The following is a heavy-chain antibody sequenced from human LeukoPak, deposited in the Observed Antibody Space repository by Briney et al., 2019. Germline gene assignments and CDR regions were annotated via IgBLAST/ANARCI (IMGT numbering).Heavy chain of an antibody. V-gene: IGHV4-34*01. CDR2: INHSGST. CDR3: VRGGGTCCRFDY. J-gene: IGHJ4*02. CDR1: GXSFSGYY. Sequence: SETLSLTCAVYGXSFSGYYWSWIRQPPGKGLEWIGEINHSGSTNYNPSLKSRVTISVDTSKNQFSLRLSSVTAADTAVYYCVRGGGTCCRFDYWGQGTLVTVSS. D-gene: IGHD2-15*01.